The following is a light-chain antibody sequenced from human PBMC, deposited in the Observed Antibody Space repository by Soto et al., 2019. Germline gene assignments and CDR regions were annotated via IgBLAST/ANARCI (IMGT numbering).Light chain of an antibody. CDR1: NSDIGLFSL. Sequence: QSAPIQPASVSGSPGQSITISCTGTNSDIGLFSLVSWYQQYPDKAPKLILYEVSKWPSRIPHRFSGSKSGNTASLTISGLQAEDEADYYCCSYAGSRTWVFGGGTKLTVL. J-gene: IGLJ3*02. CDR2: EVS. V-gene: IGLV2-23*02. CDR3: CSYAGSRTWV.